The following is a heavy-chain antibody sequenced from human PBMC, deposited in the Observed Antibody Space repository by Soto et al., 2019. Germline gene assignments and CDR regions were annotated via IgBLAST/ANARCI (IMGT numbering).Heavy chain of an antibody. J-gene: IGHJ5*02. D-gene: IGHD6-13*01. V-gene: IGHV1-69*13. Sequence: SVKVSCKASGGTFSSYGISWVRQAPGQGLEWMGGIIPMFDTGNYAQKFQGRATITADESTTTVYLELSSLTSEDTAVYYCARVLAAAPFPRWLDPWGQGTLVTVYS. CDR1: GGTFSSYG. CDR2: IIPMFDTG. CDR3: ARVLAAAPFPRWLDP.